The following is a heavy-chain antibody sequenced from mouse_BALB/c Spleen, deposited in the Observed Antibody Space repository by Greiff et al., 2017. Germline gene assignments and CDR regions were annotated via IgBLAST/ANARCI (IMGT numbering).Heavy chain of an antibody. J-gene: IGHJ4*01. Sequence: EVQRVESGGGLVQPGGSLKLSCAASGFTFSSYGISWVRQTPDKRLELVATINSNGGSTYYPDSVKGRFTISRDNAKNTLYLQMSSLKSEDTAMYYCARASYYYAMDYWGQGTSVTVSS. CDR3: ARASYYYAMDY. CDR1: GFTFSSYG. V-gene: IGHV5-6-3*01. CDR2: INSNGGST.